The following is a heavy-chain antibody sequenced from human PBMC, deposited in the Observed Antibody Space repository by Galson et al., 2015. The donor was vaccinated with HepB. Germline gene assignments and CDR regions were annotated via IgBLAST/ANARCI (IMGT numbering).Heavy chain of an antibody. Sequence: SVKVSCKVAGYSFSNYGISWVRQAPGQGLEWMGWISVYNGNGNYAQKFQGRLTMTTDTSTSTTYMELRSLRSDDTAVFYCARARYSTSPPDHWGQGTLVTVSS. V-gene: IGHV1-18*04. D-gene: IGHD2/OR15-2a*01. CDR3: ARARYSTSPPDH. CDR1: GYSFSNYG. CDR2: ISVYNGNG. J-gene: IGHJ5*02.